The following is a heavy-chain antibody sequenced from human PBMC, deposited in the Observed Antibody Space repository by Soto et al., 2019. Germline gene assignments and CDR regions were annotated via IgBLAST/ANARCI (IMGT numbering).Heavy chain of an antibody. CDR2: IWYDGSNK. Sequence: HPGGSLRLSCAASGFTFSSYGMHWVRQAPGKGLEWVAVIWYDGSNKYYADSVKGRFTISRDNSKNTLYLQMNSLRAEDTAVYYCARGRAGMNYYYYGMDVWGQGTTVTVSS. D-gene: IGHD3-10*01. J-gene: IGHJ6*02. CDR1: GFTFSSYG. V-gene: IGHV3-33*01. CDR3: ARGRAGMNYYYYGMDV.